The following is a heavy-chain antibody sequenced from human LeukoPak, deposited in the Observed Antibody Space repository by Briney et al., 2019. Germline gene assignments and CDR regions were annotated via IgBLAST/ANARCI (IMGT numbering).Heavy chain of an antibody. CDR2: INHSGST. D-gene: IGHD2/OR15-2a*01. CDR1: GGSFSGYY. V-gene: IGHV4-34*01. J-gene: IGHJ6*02. CDR3: AREEYWNYYYGMDV. Sequence: SETLSLTCAVYGGSFSGYYWSWIRQPPGKGLEWIGEINHSGSTNYNPSLKSRVTMSVDTSKNQFSLKLSSVTAADTAVYYCAREEYWNYYYGMDVWGQGTTVTVSS.